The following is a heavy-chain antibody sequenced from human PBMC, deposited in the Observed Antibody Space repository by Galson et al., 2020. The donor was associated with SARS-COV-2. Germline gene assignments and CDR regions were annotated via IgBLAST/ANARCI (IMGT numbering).Heavy chain of an antibody. CDR2: ISHDATYK. CDR3: AKGCTAGTCCFYSDH. D-gene: IGHD2-21*02. CDR1: GFSFSNSG. V-gene: IGHV3-30*18. Sequence: GESLKISCTGSGFSFSNSGMHWVRQAPGKGLEWVAGISHDATYKDYGASVMGRFIISRDNYRNTVYLQINSLRSEDTAVYYCAKGCTAGTCCFYSDHWGQGAPVTVSS. J-gene: IGHJ4*02.